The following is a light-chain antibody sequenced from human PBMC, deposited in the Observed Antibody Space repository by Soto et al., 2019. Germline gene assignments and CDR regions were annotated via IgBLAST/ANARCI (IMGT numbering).Light chain of an antibody. J-gene: IGKJ1*01. CDR3: QQRSNWLWT. CDR2: DAS. Sequence: EIVLTQSQGTLSLSPGERAPLSFRASQSVSSYLAWYQQKPGQAPRLLIYDASNRATGIPARFSGSGSGTDFTLTISSLEPEDFAVYYCQQRSNWLWTFGQGTKVDI. CDR1: QSVSSY. V-gene: IGKV3-11*01.